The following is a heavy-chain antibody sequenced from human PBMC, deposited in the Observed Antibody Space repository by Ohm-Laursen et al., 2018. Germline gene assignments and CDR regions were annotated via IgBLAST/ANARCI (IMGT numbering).Heavy chain of an antibody. CDR2: DSGSGDST. V-gene: IGHV3-23*01. CDR3: ARSRLVGAFDI. CDR1: GFTFSSYG. J-gene: IGHJ3*02. Sequence: SLRLSCAASGFTFSSYGMSWVRQAPGKGLEWVSADSGSGDSTQHADSVKGRFTISRDNSKNTLYLQMNSLRAEDTAVYCCARSRLVGAFDIWGQGTMVTVSS. D-gene: IGHD6-6*01.